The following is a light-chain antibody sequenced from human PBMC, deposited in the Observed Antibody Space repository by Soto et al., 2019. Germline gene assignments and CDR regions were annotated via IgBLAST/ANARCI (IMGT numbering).Light chain of an antibody. CDR3: QQYRDWPET. V-gene: IGKV3-15*01. CDR2: DAS. J-gene: IGKJ1*01. Sequence: EIVMTQSPGTLSVSPGERATLSCRASHSVSNNLAGYQQKVGQSPRLLIYDASTRATGVPGRFSGSGSGTQFTLTISSLLPEDFAVYYCQQYRDWPETFGQGTKVEIK. CDR1: HSVSNN.